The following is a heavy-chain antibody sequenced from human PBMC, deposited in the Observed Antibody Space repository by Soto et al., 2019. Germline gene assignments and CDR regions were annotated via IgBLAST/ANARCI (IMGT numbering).Heavy chain of an antibody. J-gene: IGHJ4*02. Sequence: SETLSLTCTVSGGSMRNYFWNWIRQPPGKGLEWIAYIHFGGTTNYNPSLKSRVAISMDMSTNQLSLKLNSVTAADTALYYCARSDYGEFDSWGQGTLVTVSS. CDR3: ARSDYGEFDS. V-gene: IGHV4-59*01. CDR1: GGSMRNYF. CDR2: IHFGGTT. D-gene: IGHD3-10*01.